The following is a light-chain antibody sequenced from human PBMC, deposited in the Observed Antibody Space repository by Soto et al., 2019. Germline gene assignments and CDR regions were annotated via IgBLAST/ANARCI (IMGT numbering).Light chain of an antibody. V-gene: IGLV2-14*01. CDR1: SNDVGGYNY. CDR2: DVS. J-gene: IGLJ2*01. Sequence: QSALTQPASVSGSPGQSITISCTGTSNDVGGYNYVSWYQQHPGKAPKLMIYDVSARPSGVSNRFSGSKSDNTASLTISGLQAEDEADYYCSSYTSSSNVVFGGGTKLTVL. CDR3: SSYTSSSNVV.